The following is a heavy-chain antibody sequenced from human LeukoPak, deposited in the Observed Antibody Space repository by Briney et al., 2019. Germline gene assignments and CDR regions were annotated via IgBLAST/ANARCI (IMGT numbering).Heavy chain of an antibody. V-gene: IGHV1-69*13. CDR2: IIPIFGTA. Sequence: GASVKVSCKASGGTFSSYAISWVRQAPGQGLEWMGGIIPIFGTANYAQKFQGRVTITADESTSTAYMELSSLRSEDTAVYYCARDGGYSPFPEYHQYYFDYWGQGTLVTVPS. CDR3: ARDGGYSPFPEYHQYYFDY. CDR1: GGTFSSYA. D-gene: IGHD5-18*01. J-gene: IGHJ4*02.